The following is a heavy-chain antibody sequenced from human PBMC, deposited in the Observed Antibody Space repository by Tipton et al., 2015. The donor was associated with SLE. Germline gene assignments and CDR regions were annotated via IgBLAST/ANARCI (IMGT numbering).Heavy chain of an antibody. CDR1: GGSFSGYY. CDR2: INHSGST. D-gene: IGHD3-22*01. J-gene: IGHJ4*02. V-gene: IGHV4-34*01. Sequence: TLSLTCAVYGGSFSGYYWSWICQPPGKGLERIGEINHSGSTNYNPSLKSRVTISVDRSKNQFSLKLSSVTAADTAVYYCARRAYYDSSGYYDYWGQGTLVTVSS. CDR3: ARRAYYDSSGYYDY.